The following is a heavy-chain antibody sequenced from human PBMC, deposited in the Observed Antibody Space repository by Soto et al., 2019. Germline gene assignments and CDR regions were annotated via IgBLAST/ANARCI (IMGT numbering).Heavy chain of an antibody. CDR1: GFTFSSYA. CDR3: ANFEGATIVLGGKGYYYGMDV. V-gene: IGHV3-23*01. J-gene: IGHJ6*02. D-gene: IGHD1-26*01. Sequence: GGSLRLSCAASGFTFSSYAMSWVRQAPGKGLEWVSAISGSGGSTYYADSVKGRFTISRDNSKNTLYLQMNSLRAEDTAVYYCANFEGATIVLGGKGYYYGMDVWGQGTTVTVSS. CDR2: ISGSGGST.